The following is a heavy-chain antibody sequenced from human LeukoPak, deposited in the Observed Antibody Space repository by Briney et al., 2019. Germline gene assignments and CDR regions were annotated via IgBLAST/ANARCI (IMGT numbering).Heavy chain of an antibody. V-gene: IGHV3-23*01. CDR3: AKAGAVVVVAAKYFDY. D-gene: IGHD2-15*01. CDR1: GFTFSSYA. CDR2: ISGSGDST. J-gene: IGHJ4*02. Sequence: PGGSLRLSRAASGFTFSSYAMSWVRQAPGKGLEWVSAISGSGDSTYYADSVKGRFTISRDNSKNTLYLQMNSLRAEDTAVHYCAKAGAVVVVAAKYFDYWGQGTLVTVSS.